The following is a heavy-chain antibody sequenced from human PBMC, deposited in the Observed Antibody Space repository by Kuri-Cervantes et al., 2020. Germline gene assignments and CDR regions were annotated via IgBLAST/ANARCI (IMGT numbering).Heavy chain of an antibody. CDR1: GFTFSSYS. CDR3: ARGGSYDFWSGYYSLRIPLDY. J-gene: IGHJ4*02. CDR2: ISSSSSYI. D-gene: IGHD3-3*01. V-gene: IGHV3-21*01. Sequence: GESLKISCAASGFTFSSYSMNWVRQAPGKGLEWVSSISSSSSYIYYADSVKGRFTISRDNAKNSLYLQMNSLRAEDTAVYYCARGGSYDFWSGYYSLRIPLDYWGQGTLVTVSS.